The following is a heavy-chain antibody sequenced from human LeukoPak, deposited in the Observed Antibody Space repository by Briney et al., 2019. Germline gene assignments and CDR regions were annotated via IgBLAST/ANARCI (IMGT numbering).Heavy chain of an antibody. CDR2: INPSGGST. V-gene: IGHV1-46*01. D-gene: IGHD3-3*01. CDR3: ARDDLWSGYPIAPFDY. Sequence: ASVKVSCKASGYTFTSYYMHWVRQAPGQGLEWMGIINPSGGSTSYAQKFRGRVTMTRDTSTSTVYMELSSLRSEDTAVYYCARDDLWSGYPIAPFDYWGQGTLVTVSS. J-gene: IGHJ4*02. CDR1: GYTFTSYY.